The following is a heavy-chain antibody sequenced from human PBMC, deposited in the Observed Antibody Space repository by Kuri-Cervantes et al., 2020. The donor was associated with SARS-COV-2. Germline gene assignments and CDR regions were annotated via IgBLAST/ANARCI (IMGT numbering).Heavy chain of an antibody. V-gene: IGHV3-30*18. CDR3: SKDGPDSGSYLFDY. CDR1: GFTFSSYG. CDR2: ISYDGSNK. Sequence: GGSLRLSCAASGFTFSSYGMNWVRQAPGKGLEWVAVISYDGSNKYYADSVKGRFTISRDNSKNTLYLQMNSLRAEDTAVYYCSKDGPDSGSYLFDYWGQGTLVTVSS. D-gene: IGHD1-26*01. J-gene: IGHJ4*02.